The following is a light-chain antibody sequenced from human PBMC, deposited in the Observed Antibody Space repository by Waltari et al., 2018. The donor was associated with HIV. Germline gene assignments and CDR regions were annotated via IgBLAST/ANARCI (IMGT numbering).Light chain of an antibody. CDR1: SSNIGNNA. V-gene: IGLV1-36*01. CDR2: YDD. Sequence: QSVLTQPPSVSAAPRPRVTISCSGRSSNIGNNAVNWYQQLPGKAPKLLIYYDDLLPSGVSARFSGSKSGTSASLAISGLHSDDEADYYCAAWDDSLHGYVFGPGTKVTV. J-gene: IGLJ1*01. CDR3: AAWDDSLHGYV.